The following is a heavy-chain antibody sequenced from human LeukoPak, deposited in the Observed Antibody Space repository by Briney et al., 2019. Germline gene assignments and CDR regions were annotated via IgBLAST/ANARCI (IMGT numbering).Heavy chain of an antibody. CDR1: GGSFSGYY. V-gene: IGHV4-34*01. D-gene: IGHD6-19*01. CDR3: AKGDQWLGSYFDH. CDR2: INHSGST. J-gene: IGHJ4*02. Sequence: SETLSLTCAVYGGSFSGYYWSWIRQPPGKGLEWIGEINHSGSTNYNPSLKSRVTISVDTSKNQFSLKLSSVTAADTAVYYCAKGDQWLGSYFDHWGQGALVTVSS.